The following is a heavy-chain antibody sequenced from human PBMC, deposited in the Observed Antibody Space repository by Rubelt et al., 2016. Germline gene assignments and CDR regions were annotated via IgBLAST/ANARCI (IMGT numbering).Heavy chain of an antibody. CDR2: ISSSSSTI. Sequence: EVQLVESGGGLVQPGGSLRLSCAASGFTFSSYSMNWVRQAPGKGLEWVSYISSSSSTIYYADSGKGRFTISRAKAKNALYLQMNSLRDEDTAVYDCATQGYCSSTSCYGAYWGQGTLVTVSS. CDR1: GFTFSSYS. V-gene: IGHV3-48*02. D-gene: IGHD2-2*01. J-gene: IGHJ4*02. CDR3: ATQGYCSSTSCYGAY.